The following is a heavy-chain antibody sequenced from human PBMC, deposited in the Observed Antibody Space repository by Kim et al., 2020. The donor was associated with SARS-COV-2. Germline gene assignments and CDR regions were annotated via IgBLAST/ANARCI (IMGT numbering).Heavy chain of an antibody. V-gene: IGHV4-39*01. Sequence: SETLSLTCTVSGGSISSSSYYWGWIRQPPGKGLEWIGSIYYSGSTYYNPSLKSRVTISVDTSKNQFSLKLSSVTAADTAVYYCARPDLRYWTDSSGSDAFDIWGQGTMVTVSS. J-gene: IGHJ3*02. CDR1: GGSISSSSYY. D-gene: IGHD3-22*01. CDR2: IYYSGST. CDR3: ARPDLRYWTDSSGSDAFDI.